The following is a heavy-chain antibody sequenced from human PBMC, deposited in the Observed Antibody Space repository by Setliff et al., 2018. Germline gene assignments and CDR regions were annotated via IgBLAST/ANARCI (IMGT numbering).Heavy chain of an antibody. CDR2: INPSGGLT. J-gene: IGHJ4*02. CDR1: GYTLTNYY. D-gene: IGHD3-22*01. CDR3: ARVPQEALYYYDRGNHFDS. Sequence: ASVKVSCKASGYTLTNYYMHWVRQAPGQGLEWMGIINPSGGLTRYAQKFQGRVTMTRDTSINTAYMELSTLRYDDTALYYCARVPQEALYYYDRGNHFDSWGQGTLVTVSS. V-gene: IGHV1-46*01.